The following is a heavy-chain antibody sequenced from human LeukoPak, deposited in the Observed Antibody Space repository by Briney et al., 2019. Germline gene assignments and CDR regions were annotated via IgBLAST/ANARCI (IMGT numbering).Heavy chain of an antibody. CDR2: IIPIFGTA. J-gene: IGHJ5*02. CDR1: GGTFSSYA. Sequence: SVKVSCKASGGTFSSYAISWVRQAPGLGLEWMGGIIPIFGTANYAQKFQGRVTITADESTSTAYMELSSLRSEDTAVYYCARVVLMVYAIDWFDPWGQGTLVTVSS. D-gene: IGHD2-8*01. V-gene: IGHV1-69*01. CDR3: ARVVLMVYAIDWFDP.